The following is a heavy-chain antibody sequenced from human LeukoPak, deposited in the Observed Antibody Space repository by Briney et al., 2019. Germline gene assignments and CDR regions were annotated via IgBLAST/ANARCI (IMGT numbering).Heavy chain of an antibody. V-gene: IGHV3-48*01. CDR1: GFTFSSYS. D-gene: IGHD6-19*01. Sequence: GGSLRLSCAASGFTFSSYSMNWVRQAPGKGLEWVSYISSSSSTIYCADSVKGRFTISRENAKNTLYLQMNSLRAEDTAVYFCARVRSGGWYVADYWGQGTLVTVSS. CDR3: ARVRSGGWYVADY. CDR2: ISSSSSTI. J-gene: IGHJ4*02.